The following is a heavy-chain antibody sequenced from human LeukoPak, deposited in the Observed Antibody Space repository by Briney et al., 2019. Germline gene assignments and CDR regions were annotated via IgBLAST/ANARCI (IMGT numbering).Heavy chain of an antibody. CDR2: ISWNSGSI. J-gene: IGHJ4*02. CDR3: AKGSQRYSSSLGGPIDY. V-gene: IGHV3-9*01. D-gene: IGHD6-13*01. Sequence: GGSLRLSCAASGFTFDDYAMHWVRQAPGKGVEGVSGISWNSGSIGYADSVKGRFTISRDNAKNSLYLQMNSLRAEDTALYYCAKGSQRYSSSLGGPIDYWGQGTLVTVSS. CDR1: GFTFDDYA.